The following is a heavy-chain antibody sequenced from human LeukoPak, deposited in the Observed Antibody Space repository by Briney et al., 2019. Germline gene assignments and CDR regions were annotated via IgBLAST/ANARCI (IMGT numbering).Heavy chain of an antibody. CDR3: ARGGPSYALDY. Sequence: GESLKISCKGSGYSFTNYWIGWVRQMPGKGLEWMGIIYAGDSDTRYSPSFQGQVTISVDKSISTAYLQWRSLKASDTAMYYCARGGPSYALDYWGQGTLVIVSS. V-gene: IGHV5-51*01. CDR2: IYAGDSDT. D-gene: IGHD3-16*01. J-gene: IGHJ4*02. CDR1: GYSFTNYW.